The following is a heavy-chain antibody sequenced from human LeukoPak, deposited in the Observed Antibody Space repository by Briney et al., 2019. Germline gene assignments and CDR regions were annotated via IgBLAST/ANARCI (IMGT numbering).Heavy chain of an antibody. CDR3: ARVSVVITPYYYYYMDV. V-gene: IGHV1-18*01. CDR1: GYTFTSYD. CDR2: ISAYNGNT. D-gene: IGHD3-22*01. J-gene: IGHJ6*03. Sequence: ASVKVSCKASGYTFTSYDINWVRQAPGQGLEWMGWISAYNGNTNYAQKLQGRVTMTTDTSTSTAYMELRSLRSDDTAVYYCARVSVVITPYYYYYMDVWGKGTTVTISS.